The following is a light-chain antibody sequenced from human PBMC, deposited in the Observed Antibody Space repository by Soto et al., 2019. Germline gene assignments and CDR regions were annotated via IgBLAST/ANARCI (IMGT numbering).Light chain of an antibody. J-gene: IGKJ1*01. CDR2: SAS. V-gene: IGKV3-20*01. CDR1: QSVSSSF. Sequence: EIVLTQSPGTLSLSPGERATLSCRASQSVSSSFLAWYQQKPGQAPRLLIYSASGRATGIPDRFSGSGSGTDFTLTISSLEPADFAVYYCQQYGSAPRTFGQGTKVDIK. CDR3: QQYGSAPRT.